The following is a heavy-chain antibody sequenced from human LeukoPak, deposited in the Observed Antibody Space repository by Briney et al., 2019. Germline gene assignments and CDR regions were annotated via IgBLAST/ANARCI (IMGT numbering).Heavy chain of an antibody. D-gene: IGHD2-8*01. V-gene: IGHV1-46*03. CDR1: GYTFTSYY. J-gene: IGHJ6*03. CDR3: AREGHGPQNYYYYYYMDV. Sequence: ASAKVSCKASGYTFTSYYMHCVRQAPGQGLEWMGIINPSGGSTSYAQKFQGRVTMSRDTSTSPVYMALSSLRSEDTAVYYCAREGHGPQNYYYYYYMDVWGKGTTVTVSS. CDR2: INPSGGST.